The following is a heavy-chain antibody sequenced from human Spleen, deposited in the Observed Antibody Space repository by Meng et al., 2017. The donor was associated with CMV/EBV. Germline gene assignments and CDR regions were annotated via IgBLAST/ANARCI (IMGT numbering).Heavy chain of an antibody. V-gene: IGHV4-61*08. CDR2: VYYTGST. J-gene: IGHJ6*02. D-gene: IGHD3-16*02. CDR1: GGSVSSGGSY. Sequence: SETLSLTCTVSGGSVSSGGSYWSWIRQPPGKGPEWIGYVYYTGSTNYNPSLKSRVSISVDTSNNQFSLKLRSVTAADTAVYYCARDYRGKHPYFYYHGVDVWGQGTTVTVSS. CDR3: ARDYRGKHPYFYYHGVDV.